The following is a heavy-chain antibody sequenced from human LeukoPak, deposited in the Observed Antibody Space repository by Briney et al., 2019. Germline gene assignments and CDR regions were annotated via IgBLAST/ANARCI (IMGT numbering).Heavy chain of an antibody. CDR1: GFSFSSYS. J-gene: IGHJ3*02. Sequence: PGGSLRLSCAASGFSFSSYSMNWVRQAPGKGLEWVSYIRTSSHIYYAASVKGRFTISRDNAKNSLYLQMNSLRDEDTAVYCCARDSAYAFDIWGEGTKVTVSS. D-gene: IGHD1-26*01. CDR3: ARDSAYAFDI. CDR2: IRTSSHI. V-gene: IGHV3-48*02.